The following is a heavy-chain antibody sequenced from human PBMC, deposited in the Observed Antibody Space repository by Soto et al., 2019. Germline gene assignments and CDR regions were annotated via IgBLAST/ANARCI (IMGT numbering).Heavy chain of an antibody. CDR1: GFTFSSYW. CDR3: ARDLSPAAIAVAGTGY. V-gene: IGHV3-7*01. Sequence: GGSLRLSCAASGFTFSSYWMSWVRQAPGKGLEWVANIKQDGSEKYYVDSVKGRFTISRDNAKNSLYLQMNSLRAEDTAVYYCARDLSPAAIAVAGTGYWGQGTLVTVSS. CDR2: IKQDGSEK. D-gene: IGHD6-19*01. J-gene: IGHJ4*02.